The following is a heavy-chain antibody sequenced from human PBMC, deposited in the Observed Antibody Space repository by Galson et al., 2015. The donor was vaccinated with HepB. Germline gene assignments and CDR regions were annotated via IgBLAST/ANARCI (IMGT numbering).Heavy chain of an antibody. CDR3: ARDSYDYIWGSYRFAFDI. Sequence: SVKVSCKASGYTFTSYAMHWVRQAPGQRLEWMGWINAGNGNTKYSQKFQGRVTTTRDTSASTAYMELSSLRSEDTAVYYCARDSYDYIWGSYRFAFDIWGQGTMVTVSS. V-gene: IGHV1-3*01. J-gene: IGHJ3*02. CDR1: GYTFTSYA. CDR2: INAGNGNT. D-gene: IGHD3-16*02.